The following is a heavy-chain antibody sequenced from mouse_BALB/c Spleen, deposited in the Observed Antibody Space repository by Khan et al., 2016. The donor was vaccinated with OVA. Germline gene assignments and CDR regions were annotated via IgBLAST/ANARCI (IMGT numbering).Heavy chain of an antibody. CDR1: GYTFTNYG. J-gene: IGHJ3*01. V-gene: IGHV9-3-1*01. D-gene: IGHD2-1*01. Sequence: QIQLVQSGPELKKPGETVKISCKASGYTFTNYGMNWVKQAPGKGLKWMGWINTYTGEPTYADDFKGRFAFSLETYDSTAYCQINNLKNENTATYFCARSNGNYWFTYWGQVTLVTVSA. CDR2: INTYTGEP. CDR3: ARSNGNYWFTY.